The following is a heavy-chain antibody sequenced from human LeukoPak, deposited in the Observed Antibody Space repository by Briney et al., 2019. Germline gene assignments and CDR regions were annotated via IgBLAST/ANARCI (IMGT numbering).Heavy chain of an antibody. J-gene: IGHJ4*02. V-gene: IGHV1-2*06. CDR1: GYTFTSLY. CDR3: ARDNYDKRFDH. Sequence: ASVKVSCKTSGYTFTSLYIHWVRQAPGQGLEWMGRIDPNRGDRKFAQRFQDRVTFTTDASISTAYMELSSLGSDDTAVYYCARDNYDKRFDHWGQGTLVTVSP. CDR2: IDPNRGDR. D-gene: IGHD3-22*01.